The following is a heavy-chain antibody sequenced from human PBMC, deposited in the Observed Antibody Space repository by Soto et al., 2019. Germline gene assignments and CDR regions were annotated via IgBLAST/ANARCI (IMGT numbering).Heavy chain of an antibody. V-gene: IGHV3-74*01. CDR2: INSDGSST. CDR3: AREDYDFWSKENYYYGMDV. Sequence: EVQLVESGGGLVQPGGSLRLSCAASGFTFSSYWMHWVRQALGKGLVWVSRINSDGSSTSYADSVKGRFTISRDNAKNTLYLQMNSLRAEDTAVYYCAREDYDFWSKENYYYGMDVWGQGTTVTVSS. D-gene: IGHD3-3*01. CDR1: GFTFSSYW. J-gene: IGHJ6*02.